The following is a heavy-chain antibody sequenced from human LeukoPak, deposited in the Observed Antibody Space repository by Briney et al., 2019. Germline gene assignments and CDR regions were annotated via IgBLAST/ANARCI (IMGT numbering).Heavy chain of an antibody. CDR2: IYYSGST. CDR1: GGSISSYY. Sequence: SETLSLTCTVSGGSISSYYWSWIRQPPGKGLEWIGYIYYSGSTNYNPSLKSRVTISVDTSKNQFSLKLSSVTAADAAVYYCARDNDSRDPPHFDYWGQGTLVTVSS. D-gene: IGHD3-16*01. CDR3: ARDNDSRDPPHFDY. J-gene: IGHJ4*02. V-gene: IGHV4-59*01.